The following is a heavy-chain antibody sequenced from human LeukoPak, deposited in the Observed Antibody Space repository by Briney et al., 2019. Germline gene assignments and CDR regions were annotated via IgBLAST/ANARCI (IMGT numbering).Heavy chain of an antibody. Sequence: GGSLRLSCAASGFTCSSYEMICLRQAPGKGLEWVSYISSSGNTIYYADSVKGRFSISRDNAKNSLYLQMNSLRAEDTAFYYCARTASSASYPGYWGQGTLVTVSS. CDR1: GFTCSSYE. CDR3: ARTASSASYPGY. CDR2: ISSSGNTI. J-gene: IGHJ4*02. V-gene: IGHV3-48*03. D-gene: IGHD3-22*01.